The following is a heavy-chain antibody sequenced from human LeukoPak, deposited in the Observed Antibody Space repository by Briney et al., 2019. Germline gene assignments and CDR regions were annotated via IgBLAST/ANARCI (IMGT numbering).Heavy chain of an antibody. CDR2: IKQDGSEK. D-gene: IGHD6-19*01. CDR1: GFTFSSYW. V-gene: IGHV3-7*01. J-gene: IGHJ4*02. CDR3: ARVRSSGWLGDYFDY. Sequence: GGSLRLSCAASGFTFSSYWMSWVRQAPGKGLEWVANIKQDGSEKYYVDSVKGRFTISRDNAKSSLYLQMNSLRAEDTAVYYCARVRSSGWLGDYFDYWGQGTLVTVSS.